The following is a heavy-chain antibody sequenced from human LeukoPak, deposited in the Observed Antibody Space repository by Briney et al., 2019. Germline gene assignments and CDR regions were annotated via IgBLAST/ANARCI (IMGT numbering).Heavy chain of an antibody. J-gene: IGHJ6*02. D-gene: IGHD6-13*01. V-gene: IGHV5-51*01. CDR1: GYSFTTYW. CDR2: IYPGDFDT. Sequence: GESLKISCKVSGYSFTTYWIGWVRQIPGQGLEWMGIIYPGDFDTRYSPPFQGQVTNSANKSISTAYLQWSGLKASDTATYYCARHNGKATYSSSWYENGMDVWGQGTTVTVSS. CDR3: ARHNGKATYSSSWYENGMDV.